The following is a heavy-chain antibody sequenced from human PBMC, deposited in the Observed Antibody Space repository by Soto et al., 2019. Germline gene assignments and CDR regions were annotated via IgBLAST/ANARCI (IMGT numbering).Heavy chain of an antibody. CDR3: ARGSRYCSGGSCYDY. J-gene: IGHJ4*02. Sequence: GESLKISCKGSGYSFTSYWIGWVRQMPGKGLEWMGIIYPGDSDTRYSPSFQGQVTISADKSISTAYLQWSSLKASDTAMYYCARGSRYCSGGSCYDYWGQGTLVTVSS. V-gene: IGHV5-51*01. CDR2: IYPGDSDT. CDR1: GYSFTSYW. D-gene: IGHD2-15*01.